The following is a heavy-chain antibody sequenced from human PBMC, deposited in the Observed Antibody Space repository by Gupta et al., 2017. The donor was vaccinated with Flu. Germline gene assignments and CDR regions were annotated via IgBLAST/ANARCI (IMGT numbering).Heavy chain of an antibody. J-gene: IGHJ4*02. CDR3: ARGVGYSYGHTFDH. CDR2: IFTSGII. V-gene: IGHV4-59*01. Sequence: RKPPGKGWEWIGYIFTSGIIRYNASLKGRATISADTSKNQFSRNLYSVTTADTAVYYWARGVGYSYGHTFDHWGQGALVTVSS. D-gene: IGHD5-18*01.